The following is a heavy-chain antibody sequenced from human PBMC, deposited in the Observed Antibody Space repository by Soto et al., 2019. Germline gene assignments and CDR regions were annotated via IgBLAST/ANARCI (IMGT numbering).Heavy chain of an antibody. J-gene: IGHJ4*02. CDR1: GFSFTTYW. V-gene: IGHV3-7*01. D-gene: IGHD4-17*01. CDR3: TKAADYGDFEPFDS. Sequence: GGSLRLSCGASGFSFTTYWMAWVRQAPGKGLEWVASVSQDGSAKHYVDSVKGRFTIPRDNARDSLHLQMNTLTAEDTALYFCTKAADYGDFEPFDSWGQGSLVTVSS. CDR2: VSQDGSAK.